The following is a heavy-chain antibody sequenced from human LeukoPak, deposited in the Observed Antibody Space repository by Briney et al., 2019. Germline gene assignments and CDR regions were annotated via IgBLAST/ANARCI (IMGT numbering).Heavy chain of an antibody. CDR1: GYTFTGYY. CDR2: INPNSGGT. CDR3: ARWTSQYYYDSSGYYDDAFDI. Sequence: GATVKISFKVSGYTFTGYYMHWVRQAPGQGLEWMGRINPNSGGTNYAQKFQGRVTMTRDTSISTAYMELSRLRSDDTAVYYCARWTSQYYYDSSGYYDDAFDIWGQGTMVTVSS. J-gene: IGHJ3*02. D-gene: IGHD3-22*01. V-gene: IGHV1-2*06.